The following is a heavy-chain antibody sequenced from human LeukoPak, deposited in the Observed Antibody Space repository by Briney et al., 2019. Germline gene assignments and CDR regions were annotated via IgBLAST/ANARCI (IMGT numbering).Heavy chain of an antibody. CDR1: GFTFSSYG. Sequence: PGGSLRLSCAASGFTFSSYGMHWVRQAPGKGLEWVAVISYDGSNKYYADSVKGRFTISRDNSKNTLYLQMNSLRAEDTAVYYCAKVENYGSGSYYRNYYYYYMDVWGKGTTVTVSS. CDR2: ISYDGSNK. D-gene: IGHD3-10*01. V-gene: IGHV3-30*18. J-gene: IGHJ6*03. CDR3: AKVENYGSGSYYRNYYYYYMDV.